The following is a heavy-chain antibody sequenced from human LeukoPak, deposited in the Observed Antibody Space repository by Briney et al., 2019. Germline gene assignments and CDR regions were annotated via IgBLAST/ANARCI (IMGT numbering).Heavy chain of an antibody. J-gene: IGHJ5*02. D-gene: IGHD3-10*01. Sequence: PSETLSLTCAVYGGSFSCYYWGWIRQPPGKGLQWIGEITHNGYTNYNPALKNRVTISIDTSKNEFSLKVSSVTAADMAIYYCAASGGPVNWFDPWGQGTLVTVSS. V-gene: IGHV4-34*01. CDR1: GGSFSCYY. CDR3: AASGGPVNWFDP. CDR2: ITHNGYT.